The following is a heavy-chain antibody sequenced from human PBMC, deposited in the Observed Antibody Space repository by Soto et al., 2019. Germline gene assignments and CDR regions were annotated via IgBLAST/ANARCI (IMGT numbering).Heavy chain of an antibody. Sequence: GGSLRLSCTVSGFAFNNYGVNWVRQAPGKGLEWVSSISKSDYTYYSDSVTGRFTISRDNAKNSVSLQMNTLRVEDTAVYYCAREDSIIIPAVSDVWGQGTLGTVSS. CDR2: ISKSDYT. CDR1: GFAFNNYG. J-gene: IGHJ4*02. D-gene: IGHD2-2*01. V-gene: IGHV3-21*01. CDR3: AREDSIIIPAVSDV.